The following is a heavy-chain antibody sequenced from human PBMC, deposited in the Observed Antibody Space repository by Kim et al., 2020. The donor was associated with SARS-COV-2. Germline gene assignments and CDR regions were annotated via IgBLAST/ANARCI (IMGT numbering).Heavy chain of an antibody. CDR3: ARDFRGGNDFWSGYQNYFDY. CDR1: GGTFSSYA. J-gene: IGHJ4*02. Sequence: SVKVSCKASGGTFSSYAISWVRQAPGQGLEWMGGIIPIFGTANYAQKFQGRVTITADESTSTAYMELSSLRSEDTAVYYCARDFRGGNDFWSGYQNYFDYWGQGTLVTVSS. V-gene: IGHV1-69*13. D-gene: IGHD3-3*01. CDR2: IIPIFGTA.